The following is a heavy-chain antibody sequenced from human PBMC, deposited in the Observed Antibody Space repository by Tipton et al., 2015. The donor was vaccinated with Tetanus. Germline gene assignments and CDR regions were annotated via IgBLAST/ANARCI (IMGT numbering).Heavy chain of an antibody. CDR2: ISYDGSNK. J-gene: IGHJ5*02. D-gene: IGHD2-15*01. CDR1: GFTFSSYA. CDR3: ARDSSDYCSGGSRYSGGWFDP. V-gene: IGHV3-30-3*01. Sequence: SLRLFCAASGFTFSSYAMHWVRQAPGKGLEWVAVISYDGSNKYYADSVKGRFTIPRDNSKNTLYLQMNSLRAEDTAVYYCARDSSDYCSGGSRYSGGWFDPWGQGTLVTVSS.